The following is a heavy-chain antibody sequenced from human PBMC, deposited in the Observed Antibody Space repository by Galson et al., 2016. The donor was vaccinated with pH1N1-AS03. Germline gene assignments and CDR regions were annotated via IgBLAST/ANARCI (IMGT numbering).Heavy chain of an antibody. Sequence: TLSLTCTVSDGSISSNVYYWSWIRQAAGKGLEWIGYISSTGNTIYKSSLKSRVAISIDTSKSQFSLNLASVTAAATAVYYCARVVVEWLVNQEVHGFDSWGQGTLVTVSS. V-gene: IGHV4-61*09. D-gene: IGHD6-19*01. CDR3: ARVVVEWLVNQEVHGFDS. CDR1: DGSISSNVYY. J-gene: IGHJ4*02. CDR2: ISSTGNT.